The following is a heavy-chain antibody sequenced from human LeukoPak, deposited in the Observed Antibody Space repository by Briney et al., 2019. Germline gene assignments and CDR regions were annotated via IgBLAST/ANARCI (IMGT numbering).Heavy chain of an antibody. CDR1: GGSFSGYY. J-gene: IGHJ4*02. D-gene: IGHD3-22*01. V-gene: IGHV4-34*01. Sequence: SETLSLTCAVYGGSFSGYYWSWIRQPPGKGLEWIGEINHSGSTNYNPSLKSRVTISVDTSKNQFSLKLSSVTAADTAVYYCARAPYYYDSSGPYYFDYWGQGTLVTVSS. CDR2: INHSGST. CDR3: ARAPYYYDSSGPYYFDY.